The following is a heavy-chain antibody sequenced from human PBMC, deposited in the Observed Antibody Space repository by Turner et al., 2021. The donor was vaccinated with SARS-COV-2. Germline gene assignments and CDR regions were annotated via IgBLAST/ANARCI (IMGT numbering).Heavy chain of an antibody. CDR3: ASYSRGYSYDEAFDY. CDR2: IYDSGGS. D-gene: IGHD5-18*01. CDR1: GGSISSSSYY. J-gene: IGHJ4*02. V-gene: IGHV4-39*01. Sequence: QLHLQESGPGLVKPAETRSLTGPLSGGSISSSSYYSVWFRQPPGEGLVWNGKIYDSGGSYYIPSLKSRVTISVDTSKNTFSLKLSFGTAADTAVYYCASYSRGYSYDEAFDYWGQGTLVTVSS.